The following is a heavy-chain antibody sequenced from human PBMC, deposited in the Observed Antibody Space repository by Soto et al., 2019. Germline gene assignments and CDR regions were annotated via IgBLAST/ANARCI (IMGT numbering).Heavy chain of an antibody. J-gene: IGHJ6*02. CDR1: GFTFSSYW. CDR3: ARVQAYLYDFWSGGV. Sequence: GESLNIFCAASGFTFSSYWMHWVRQATGKGLVWVSSIDSDGSSTSYADSVKGRFTICRDNAKKTLYLQMNSLRAEDTAVYYCARVQAYLYDFWSGGVWGQGTTVTVYS. D-gene: IGHD3-3*01. V-gene: IGHV3-74*01. CDR2: IDSDGSST.